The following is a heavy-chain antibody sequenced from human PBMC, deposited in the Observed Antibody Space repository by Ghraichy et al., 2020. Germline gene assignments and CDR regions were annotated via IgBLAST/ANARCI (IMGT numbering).Heavy chain of an antibody. Sequence: GGSLRLSCVASGVTINGFYMSWIRQAPGKGLEWISYISTGGSYTDYADSVKGRFTISRDNAKNSLYLQMNSLRAEDTAVYYCARVRRELLGGVYWGQGTLVTVAS. J-gene: IGHJ4*02. CDR2: ISTGGSYT. V-gene: IGHV3-11*06. CDR3: ARVRRELLGGVY. CDR1: GVTINGFY. D-gene: IGHD1-26*01.